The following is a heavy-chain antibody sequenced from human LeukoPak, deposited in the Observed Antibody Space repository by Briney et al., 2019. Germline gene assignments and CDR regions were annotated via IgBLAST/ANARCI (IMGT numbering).Heavy chain of an antibody. D-gene: IGHD2-8*02. CDR3: AKNPLDIVLVVYAKYYFDY. Sequence: PGGSLRLSCAASGFTFSSYAMSWVRQAPGKGLEWVSAISGSGGSTYYADSVKGRFTISRDNSKNTLYLQMNSLRAEDTAVYYCAKNPLDIVLVVYAKYYFDYWGQGTLVTVSS. CDR2: ISGSGGST. V-gene: IGHV3-23*01. CDR1: GFTFSSYA. J-gene: IGHJ4*02.